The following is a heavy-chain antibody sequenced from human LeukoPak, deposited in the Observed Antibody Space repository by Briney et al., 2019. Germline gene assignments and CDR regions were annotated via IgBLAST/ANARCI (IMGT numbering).Heavy chain of an antibody. Sequence: VKPSETLSLTCAVSGGSISSYYWYWIRQPPGKGLEWIGYIYYSGSTNYNPSLKSRVTISIDTSKNQLSLQLTSVTAADTAVYYCATDVRGLVPYYFDFWGQGTLVTVSS. CDR2: IYYSGST. D-gene: IGHD3-10*02. V-gene: IGHV4-59*01. J-gene: IGHJ4*02. CDR3: ATDVRGLVPYYFDF. CDR1: GGSISSYY.